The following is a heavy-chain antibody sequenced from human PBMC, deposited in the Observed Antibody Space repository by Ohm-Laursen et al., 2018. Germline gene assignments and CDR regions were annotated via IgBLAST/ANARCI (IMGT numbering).Heavy chain of an antibody. CDR3: AAGRDGYKSPDN. CDR2: IIPILGIA. CDR1: GGTFSSYA. V-gene: IGHV1-69*04. Sequence: ASVKVSCKASGGTFSSYAISWVRQAPGQGLEWMGRIIPILGIANYAQKFQGRVTITADKSTSTAYMELSSLRSEDTAVYYCAAGRDGYKSPDNWGQGTLVTVSS. D-gene: IGHD5-24*01. J-gene: IGHJ4*02.